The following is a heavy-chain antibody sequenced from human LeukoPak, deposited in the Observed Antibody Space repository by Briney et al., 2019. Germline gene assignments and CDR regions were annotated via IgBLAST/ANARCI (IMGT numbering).Heavy chain of an antibody. V-gene: IGHV5-10-1*01. CDR1: GYIFTSYW. CDR2: IDPSDSYT. Sequence: GESLKISCKGSGYIFTSYWISWVRQVPGKGLEWMGRIDPSDSYTNYSPSFQGHVTISADKSTSTAYLQWSSLKASDTAMYYCASQYCSSTSCYAVNWFDPWGQGTLVTVSS. D-gene: IGHD2-2*01. CDR3: ASQYCSSTSCYAVNWFDP. J-gene: IGHJ5*02.